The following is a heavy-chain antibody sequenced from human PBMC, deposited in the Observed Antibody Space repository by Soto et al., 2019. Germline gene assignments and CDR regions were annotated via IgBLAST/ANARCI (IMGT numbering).Heavy chain of an antibody. D-gene: IGHD3-10*01. J-gene: IGHJ4*02. Sequence: QVQLVESGGGLVKPGGSLRLSCAASGFTFSDYYMSWIRQAPGKGLEWVSYISSSGSTIYYPDSVKGRFTISRDNAKNSLYLQMNSVKAEEAAVYYCARVLHGSGRSFDYWGQGTLVTVSS. V-gene: IGHV3-11*01. CDR1: GFTFSDYY. CDR3: ARVLHGSGRSFDY. CDR2: ISSSGSTI.